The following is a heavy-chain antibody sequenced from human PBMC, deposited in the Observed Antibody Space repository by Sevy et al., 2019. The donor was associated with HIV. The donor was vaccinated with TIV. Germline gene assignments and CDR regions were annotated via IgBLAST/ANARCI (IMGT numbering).Heavy chain of an antibody. V-gene: IGHV4-34*01. Sequence: SETLSLTCAVYGGSFSGYYWSWIRQPPGKGLEWIGEISHSGTVNYNPSLKSRVTISVDTSKDQFSLKLSSVTAADTAVYYCARDGTVDGMDVWGQGTTVTVSS. CDR2: ISHSGTV. D-gene: IGHD1-1*01. J-gene: IGHJ6*02. CDR3: ARDGTVDGMDV. CDR1: GGSFSGYY.